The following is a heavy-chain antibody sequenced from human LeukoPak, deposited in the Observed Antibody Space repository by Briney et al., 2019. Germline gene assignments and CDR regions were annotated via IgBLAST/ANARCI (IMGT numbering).Heavy chain of an antibody. CDR1: GFTFSSYW. D-gene: IGHD2-2*01. Sequence: GGSLRLSCAASGFTFSSYWMLWVRQAPGKGLEWVASIKQDGSEKYYVDSMKGRFSISRDNAKNSLYLQMNSLRAEDTAVYYCARMPRGPDVWGKGTTVTVSS. CDR3: ARMPRGPDV. J-gene: IGHJ6*04. CDR2: IKQDGSEK. V-gene: IGHV3-7*01.